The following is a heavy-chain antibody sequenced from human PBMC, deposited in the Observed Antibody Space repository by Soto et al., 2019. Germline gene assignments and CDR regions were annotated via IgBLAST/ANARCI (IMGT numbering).Heavy chain of an antibody. V-gene: IGHV3-23*01. CDR1: GFRFSNYV. Sequence: EVQLLESGGGLVQPGGSLRLSCAASGFRFSNYVMTWVRRAPGKGLEWVSSIVGGGDWADSADSVKGRFTTSRDNSNNILYLQMSSLRVEDTAVYYCGRDPNGNYIGAFEFWGHGTTVTVSS. CDR3: GRDPNGNYIGAFEF. J-gene: IGHJ3*01. CDR2: IVGGGDWA. D-gene: IGHD4-17*01.